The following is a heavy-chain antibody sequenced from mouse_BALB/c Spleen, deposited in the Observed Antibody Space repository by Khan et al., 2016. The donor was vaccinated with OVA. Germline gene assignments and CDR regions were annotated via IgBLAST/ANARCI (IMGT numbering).Heavy chain of an antibody. CDR2: ISYSGST. CDR3: AMGRTY. J-gene: IGHJ3*01. Sequence: VQLKQSGPGLEKPSQSLSLTCTVTGYSITSDYAWNWIRQFPGNKLEWMGYISYSGSTSYNPSLKSRISITRDTSKNQFFLQLNSVTSEDTATYYCAMGRTYWGQGTLVTVSA. D-gene: IGHD4-1*01. CDR1: GYSITSDYA. V-gene: IGHV3-2*02.